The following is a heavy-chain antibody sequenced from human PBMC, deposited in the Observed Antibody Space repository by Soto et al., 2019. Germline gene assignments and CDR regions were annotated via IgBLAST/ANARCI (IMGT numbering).Heavy chain of an antibody. J-gene: IGHJ4*02. V-gene: IGHV3-48*02. CDR1: GFTFSSYS. Sequence: GGSLRLSCAASGFTFSSYSMNWVRQAPGKGLEWVSYISSSSSTIYYADSVKGRFTISRDNAKNSLYLQMNSLRDEDTAVYYCARASSGYYTHYYFDYWGQGTLVTVSS. CDR3: ARASSGYYTHYYFDY. D-gene: IGHD3-22*01. CDR2: ISSSSSTI.